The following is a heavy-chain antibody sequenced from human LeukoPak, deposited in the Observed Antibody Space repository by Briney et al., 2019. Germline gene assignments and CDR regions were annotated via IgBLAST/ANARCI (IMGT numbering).Heavy chain of an antibody. CDR3: ARGARGYCSSTSCEGGVDY. CDR2: IYYSGST. Sequence: SETLSLTCTVSGGSINSYYWSWIRQPPGKELEWIGYIYYSGSTYYNPSLKSRVTISVDRSKNQFSLKLSSVTAADTAVYYCARGARGYCSSTSCEGGVDYWGQGTLVTVSS. CDR1: GGSINSYY. V-gene: IGHV4-59*12. J-gene: IGHJ4*02. D-gene: IGHD2-2*01.